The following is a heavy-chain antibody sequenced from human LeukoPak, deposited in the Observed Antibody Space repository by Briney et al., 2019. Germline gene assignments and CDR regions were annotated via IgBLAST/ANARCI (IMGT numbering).Heavy chain of an antibody. J-gene: IGHJ4*02. CDR2: INPNSGGT. D-gene: IGHD5-12*01. Sequence: ASVKLSCKASGYTFTVYYMHWVRQAPGQGLEWMGWINPNSGGTNYAQKFQGRVTMTRDTSISTSYMELSRLRSDDTAVYYCARAWLRLNPYFDYWGQGTLVTVSS. CDR1: GYTFTVYY. V-gene: IGHV1-2*02. CDR3: ARAWLRLNPYFDY.